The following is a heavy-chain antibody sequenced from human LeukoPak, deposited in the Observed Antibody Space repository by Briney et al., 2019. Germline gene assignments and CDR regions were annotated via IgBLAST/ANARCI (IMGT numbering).Heavy chain of an antibody. CDR3: AKAEEYYYYYGMDV. CDR1: GFTFSSYA. Sequence: GGSLRLSCAASGFTFSSYAMSWVRQAPGKGLEWVSAISGSSGSTYYADSVKGRLTISRDNSKNTLYLQMNSLRAEDTAVYYCAKAEEYYYYYGMDVWGQGTTVTVSS. CDR2: ISGSSGST. V-gene: IGHV3-23*01. J-gene: IGHJ6*02.